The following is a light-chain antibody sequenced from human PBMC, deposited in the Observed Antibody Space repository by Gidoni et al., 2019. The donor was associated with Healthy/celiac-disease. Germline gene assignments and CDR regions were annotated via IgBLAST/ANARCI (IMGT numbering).Light chain of an antibody. CDR1: SSNIGSNY. J-gene: IGLJ3*02. Sequence: QSVLPHPPSASGPPGQRVTFSCSGSSSNIGSNYVYWYQQLPGTAPKLLIYRNDQRPSGVPDRFSGSKSGTSASLAISGLRSEDEADYYCAAWDDSLSGREVFGGGTKLTVL. V-gene: IGLV1-47*01. CDR3: AAWDDSLSGREV. CDR2: RND.